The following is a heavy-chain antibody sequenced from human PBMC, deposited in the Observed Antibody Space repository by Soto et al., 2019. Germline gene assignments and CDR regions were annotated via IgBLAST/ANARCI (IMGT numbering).Heavy chain of an antibody. D-gene: IGHD1-26*01. Sequence: EVQLVESGGGLVQPGGSLRLSCAASGFIFTSYSMNWVRQAPGKGLEWLSYIRIDSNHIGYADSVRGRFTISSDIAKNSLYLQMNSLRDEDTAVYYCARALSYDFDYWGPGTLVTVSS. J-gene: IGHJ4*02. CDR2: IRIDSNHI. V-gene: IGHV3-48*02. CDR3: ARALSYDFDY. CDR1: GFIFTSYS.